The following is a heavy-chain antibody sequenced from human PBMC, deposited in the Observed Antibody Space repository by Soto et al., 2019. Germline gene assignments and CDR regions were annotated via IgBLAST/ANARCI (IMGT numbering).Heavy chain of an antibody. Sequence: SETLSLTCSVSGYSVSSSDYYWAWIRQPPGKGLEWIGSMLYSGLTYYNPSLKSRVTLSVDTSNNQFSVRLNSVTASDTAVYYCAPLSVSLSGPYGIHVWGQGTMVTVSS. CDR3: APLSVSLSGPYGIHV. J-gene: IGHJ6*02. D-gene: IGHD2-15*01. CDR2: MLYSGLT. V-gene: IGHV4-39*01. CDR1: GYSVSSSDYY.